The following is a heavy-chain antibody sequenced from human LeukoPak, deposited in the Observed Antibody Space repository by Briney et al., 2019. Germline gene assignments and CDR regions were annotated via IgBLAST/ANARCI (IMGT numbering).Heavy chain of an antibody. J-gene: IGHJ5*02. Sequence: ASVKVSCKASGYTFTSYDITWVRQATGQGLEWMGWMNPNSGNTGYAQKFQGRVTITRNTSISTAYMELSSLRSEDTAVYYCARGGIYCSSTSCYLDPWGQGTLVTVSS. D-gene: IGHD2-2*01. CDR1: GYTFTSYD. V-gene: IGHV1-8*03. CDR3: ARGGIYCSSTSCYLDP. CDR2: MNPNSGNT.